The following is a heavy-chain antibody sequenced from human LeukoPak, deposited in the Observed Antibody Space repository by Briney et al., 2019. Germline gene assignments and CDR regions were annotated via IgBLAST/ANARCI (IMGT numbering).Heavy chain of an antibody. J-gene: IGHJ6*02. D-gene: IGHD4-17*01. V-gene: IGHV1-8*01. CDR2: MSPSSGDT. Sequence: ASVKVSCKASGYTFTSYDINWVRQATGQGLEWMGWMSPSSGDTGYAQKFQGRVTITADESTSTAYMELSSLRSEDTAVYYCARADYGDSDYDYYYGMDVWGQGTTVTVSS. CDR1: GYTFTSYD. CDR3: ARADYGDSDYDYYYGMDV.